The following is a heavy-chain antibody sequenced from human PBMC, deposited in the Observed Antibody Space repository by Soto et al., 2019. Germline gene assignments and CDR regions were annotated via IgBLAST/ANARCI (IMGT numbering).Heavy chain of an antibody. Sequence: TSETLSLTCTVSGGSISSYYWSWIRQPPGKGLKRIGYIYYSGSTNYNPSLKSRVTISVDTSKNQFSLKLSSVTAADTAVYYCARAANLCSGGSCYGPYYFDYWGQGTLVTVSS. V-gene: IGHV4-59*01. J-gene: IGHJ4*02. CDR3: ARAANLCSGGSCYGPYYFDY. CDR2: IYYSGST. CDR1: GGSISSYY. D-gene: IGHD2-15*01.